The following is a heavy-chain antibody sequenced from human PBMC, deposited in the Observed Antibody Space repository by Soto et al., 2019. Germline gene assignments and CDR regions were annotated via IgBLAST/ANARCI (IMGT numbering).Heavy chain of an antibody. V-gene: IGHV4-34*01. D-gene: IGHD4-17*01. Sequence: GSLRLSCAASGFTFSSYAMSWVRQAPGKGLEWIGEINHSGSTNYNPSLKSRVTISVDTSKNQFSLKLSSVTAADTAVYYCARGHTVTKPSYYFDYWGQGTLVTVSS. CDR2: INHSGST. J-gene: IGHJ4*02. CDR3: ARGHTVTKPSYYFDY. CDR1: GFTFSSYA.